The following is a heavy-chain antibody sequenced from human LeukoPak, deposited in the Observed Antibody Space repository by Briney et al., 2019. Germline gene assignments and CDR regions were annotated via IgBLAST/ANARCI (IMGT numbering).Heavy chain of an antibody. Sequence: SETLSLTCTVSGGSISSYYWSWIRQPPGKGLEWIGYIYYSGSTNYSPSLKSRVTISVDTSKNQFSLKLSSVTAADTAVYYCARSDYYYMDVWGKGTTVTISS. J-gene: IGHJ6*03. CDR2: IYYSGST. CDR3: ARSDYYYMDV. CDR1: GGSISSYY. V-gene: IGHV4-59*01.